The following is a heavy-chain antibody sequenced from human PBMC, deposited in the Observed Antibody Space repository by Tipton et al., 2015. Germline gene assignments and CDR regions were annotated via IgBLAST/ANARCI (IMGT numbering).Heavy chain of an antibody. V-gene: IGHV4-38-2*01. D-gene: IGHD2-21*01. CDR1: GYPINSDYY. Sequence: GLVKPSETLSLTCGVSGYPINSDYYWGWIRQPPGKGLEWIANIYHSGSTYYNPSLKSRVTISVDASKNQFSLKLRSVTAADTAVYYCARVGSDSYWGYFDYWGQGTMVTVSS. J-gene: IGHJ4*02. CDR3: ARVGSDSYWGYFDY. CDR2: IYHSGST.